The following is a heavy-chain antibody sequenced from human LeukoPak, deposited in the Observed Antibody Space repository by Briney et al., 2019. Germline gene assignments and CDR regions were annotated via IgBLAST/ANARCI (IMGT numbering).Heavy chain of an antibody. CDR2: ISSSSCYI. V-gene: IGHV3-21*01. J-gene: IGHJ4*02. CDR1: GFTFSSYS. CDR3: AREIWFGELEGDY. D-gene: IGHD3-10*01. Sequence: GGSLRLSCAASGFTFSSYSMIWVRRAPGKGLEWVSSISSSSCYIYYADSEKGRFTISRDNAKNSLYLQMNSLRAEDTAVYYCAREIWFGELEGDYWGQGTLVTVSS.